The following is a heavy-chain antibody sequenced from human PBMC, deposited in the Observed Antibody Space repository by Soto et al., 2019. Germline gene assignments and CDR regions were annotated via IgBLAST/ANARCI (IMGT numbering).Heavy chain of an antibody. J-gene: IGHJ4*02. Sequence: EVQLLESGGGLVQPGGSLRLSCAASGFTFGSNAMTWVRQAPGKGLEWVSSLSGSGSGTSYADSVKGRFTISRDNSKNTLYLQRNSLRAEDTAVYYCVKYYGSGSYDYWGQGTLVTVSS. CDR2: LSGSGSGT. D-gene: IGHD3-10*01. CDR3: VKYYGSGSYDY. CDR1: GFTFGSNA. V-gene: IGHV3-23*01.